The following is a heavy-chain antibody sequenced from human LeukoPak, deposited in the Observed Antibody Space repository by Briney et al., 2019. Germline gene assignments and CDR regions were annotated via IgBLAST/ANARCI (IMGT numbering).Heavy chain of an antibody. CDR1: GVSVISSY. CDR3: ARHNGVSYLDY. J-gene: IGHJ4*02. CDR2: IHHSGDT. Sequence: SETVSLTCTVSGVSVISSYWSWVRQPPGKGLEYIGFIHHSGDTKYNPSLKSRVTMSVDTSKSQFSLRLSSVTAADSAVYYCARHNGVSYLDYWAQGTLVTVSS. V-gene: IGHV4-59*02. D-gene: IGHD2-8*01.